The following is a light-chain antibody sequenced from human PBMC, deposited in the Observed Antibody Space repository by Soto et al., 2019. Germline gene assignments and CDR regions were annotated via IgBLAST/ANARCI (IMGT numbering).Light chain of an antibody. CDR1: QSITDY. V-gene: IGKV1-39*01. CDR2: GAS. Sequence: DIQMTQSPSSLSASVGDRVTITCRASQSITDYLNWYEQKPGKAPKRLLFGASTLQTGVPSRFSGSGSATDFTLTINSLQPEDSAIYFCQQSYSTPWTFGQGIKVEIK. CDR3: QQSYSTPWT. J-gene: IGKJ1*01.